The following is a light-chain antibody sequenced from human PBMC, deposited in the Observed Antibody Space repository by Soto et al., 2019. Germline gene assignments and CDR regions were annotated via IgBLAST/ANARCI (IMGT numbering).Light chain of an antibody. CDR3: QQFYTTPRT. CDR1: RNLLYNDKNY. V-gene: IGKV4-1*01. CDR2: WAS. Sequence: DIVMTQAPDSLAASLGAIVTINCKSSRNLLYNDKNYVAWYQQRPGQAPKLLIYWASTRESEVPVRISGSGSVTEFRLTIRDLQAADAAVYYCQQFYTTPRTFGQGTRVEI. J-gene: IGKJ2*01.